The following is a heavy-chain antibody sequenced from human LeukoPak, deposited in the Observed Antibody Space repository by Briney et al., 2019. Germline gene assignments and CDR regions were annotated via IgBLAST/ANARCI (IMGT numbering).Heavy chain of an antibody. CDR3: VKEPGFGELLLGFDY. CDR1: GFSFSIYG. CDR2: ISYDGSNK. J-gene: IGHJ4*02. Sequence: GGSRRLSCAASGFSFSIYGMHWVRQAPGKGLEWVAVISYDGSNKYYAGSVKGRFSISRDNSKNTLYLQMNSLRDEDTDMYYCVKEPGFGELLLGFDYWGQGTLVSVSS. V-gene: IGHV3-30*18. D-gene: IGHD3-10*01.